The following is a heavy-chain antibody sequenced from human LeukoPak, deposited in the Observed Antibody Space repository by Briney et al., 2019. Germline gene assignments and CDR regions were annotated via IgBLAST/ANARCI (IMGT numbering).Heavy chain of an antibody. CDR2: IYYSGST. CDR3: ARGPSILMVYAIVVDDYYYGMDV. D-gene: IGHD2-8*01. CDR1: GGSISSGGYY. J-gene: IGHJ6*02. Sequence: SETLSLTCTVSGGSISSGGYYWSWIRQHPGKGLEWIGYIYYSGSTYYNPSLKSRVTISVDTSKNQFSLKLSSVTAADTAVYYCARGPSILMVYAIVVDDYYYGMDVWGQGTTVTVSS. V-gene: IGHV4-31*03.